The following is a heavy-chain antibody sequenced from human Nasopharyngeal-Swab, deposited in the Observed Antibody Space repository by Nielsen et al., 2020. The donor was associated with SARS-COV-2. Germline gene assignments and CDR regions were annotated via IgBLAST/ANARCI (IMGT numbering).Heavy chain of an antibody. J-gene: IGHJ6*02. Sequence: VRQAPGKGLEWVANIKQDGSEKYYVDSVKGRFTISRDNAKNSLYLQMNSLRAEDTAVYYCARDKGLRDYVWGSYRPSYYYYYGMDVWGQGTTVTVSS. V-gene: IGHV3-7*01. CDR3: ARDKGLRDYVWGSYRPSYYYYYGMDV. CDR2: IKQDGSEK. D-gene: IGHD3-16*02.